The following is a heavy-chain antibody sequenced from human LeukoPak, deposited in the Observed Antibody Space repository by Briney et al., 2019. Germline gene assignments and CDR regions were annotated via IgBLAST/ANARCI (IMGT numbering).Heavy chain of an antibody. CDR2: IYPRDSDT. V-gene: IGHV5-51*01. CDR3: ARRSSSYHFNDY. CDR1: EYIFTNYW. Sequence: GESLKISCKGSEYIFTNYWIGWVRQMPGKGLEWMGIIYPRDSDTRYSPSFQGQVTISADKSISTAYLQWSSLKASDTAMYYCARRSSSYHFNDYWGQGTLVTVSS. D-gene: IGHD6-13*01. J-gene: IGHJ4*02.